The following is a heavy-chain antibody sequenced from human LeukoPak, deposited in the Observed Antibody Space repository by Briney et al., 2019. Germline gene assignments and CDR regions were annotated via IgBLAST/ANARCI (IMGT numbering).Heavy chain of an antibody. J-gene: IGHJ4*02. V-gene: IGHV1-18*01. CDR1: GYTFTSYG. CDR2: ISAYNGNT. Sequence: ASVKVSCKASGYTFTSYGISWVRRSPGQGIEWMGWISAYNGNTNYAQKLQGRVTMTEDTSTDTAYMEPSSLRSEDTAVFYCAKTFDFWSGYPFDYWGQGTLVTVSS. CDR3: AKTFDFWSGYPFDY. D-gene: IGHD3-3*01.